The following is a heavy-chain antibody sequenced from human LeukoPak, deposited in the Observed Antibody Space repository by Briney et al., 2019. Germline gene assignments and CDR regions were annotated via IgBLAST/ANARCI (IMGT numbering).Heavy chain of an antibody. CDR2: IYYSGST. J-gene: IGHJ4*02. D-gene: IGHD4-11*01. CDR1: GGSISSSSYY. Sequence: PSETLSLTCTVSGGSISSSSYYWGWFRQPPGKGLEWIGSIYYSGSTYYNPSLKSRVTISVDTSKNQFSLKLSSVTAADTAVYYCARGGMTTVTIDYWGQGTLVTVSS. V-gene: IGHV4-39*07. CDR3: ARGGMTTVTIDY.